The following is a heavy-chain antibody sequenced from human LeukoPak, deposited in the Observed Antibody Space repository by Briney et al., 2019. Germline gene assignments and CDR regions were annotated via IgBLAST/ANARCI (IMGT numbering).Heavy chain of an antibody. CDR2: IIPIFGTA. CDR3: ASLNPHDAFDI. V-gene: IGHV1-69*13. CDR1: GGTFSSYA. J-gene: IGHJ3*02. Sequence: SVKVSCKASGGTFSSYAISWVRQATGQGLEWMGGIIPIFGTANYAQKFQGRVTITADESTSTAYMELSSLRSEDTAVYYCASLNPHDAFDIWGQGTMVTVSS.